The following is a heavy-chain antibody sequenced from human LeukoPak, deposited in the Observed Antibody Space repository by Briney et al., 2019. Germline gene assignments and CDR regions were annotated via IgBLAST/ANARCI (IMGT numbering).Heavy chain of an antibody. CDR2: IYYSGST. J-gene: IGHJ4*02. CDR3: ARRVAAAGEIDY. CDR1: GGSISSYY. V-gene: IGHV4-59*08. D-gene: IGHD6-13*01. Sequence: PSETLSLTCTVSGGSISSYYWSWIRQPPGKGLEWIGYIYYSGSTNYNPSHKSRVTISVDTSKNQFSLKLSSVTAADTAVYYCARRVAAAGEIDYWGQGTLVTVSS.